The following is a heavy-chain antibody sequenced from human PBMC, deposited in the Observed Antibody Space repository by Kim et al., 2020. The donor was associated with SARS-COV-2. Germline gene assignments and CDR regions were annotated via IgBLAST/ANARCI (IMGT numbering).Heavy chain of an antibody. Sequence: GESLKISCKGSGYSFTSYWIGWVRQMPGKGLEWMGIIYPGDSDTRYSPSFQGQVTISADKSISTAYLQWSSLKASDTAMYYCARQDYYGSGRSPASSNGMDVWGQGTTVTVSS. D-gene: IGHD3-10*01. CDR1: GYSFTSYW. J-gene: IGHJ6*02. CDR3: ARQDYYGSGRSPASSNGMDV. CDR2: IYPGDSDT. V-gene: IGHV5-51*01.